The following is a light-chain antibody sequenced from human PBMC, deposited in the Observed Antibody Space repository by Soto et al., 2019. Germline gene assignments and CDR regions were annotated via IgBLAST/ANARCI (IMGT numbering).Light chain of an antibody. V-gene: IGKV1-39*01. J-gene: IGKJ1*01. CDR3: QQSYSIFPWT. CDR1: QTINNY. CDR2: ATS. Sequence: DILMTQSPSSLSASVGDRVTITCRASQTINNYLNWYQHKPGKAPTLLIYATSSLQSEVPSRFSGSGSGTDFTLTISNLQPEDFATYYCQQSYSIFPWTFGQGTKVEVK.